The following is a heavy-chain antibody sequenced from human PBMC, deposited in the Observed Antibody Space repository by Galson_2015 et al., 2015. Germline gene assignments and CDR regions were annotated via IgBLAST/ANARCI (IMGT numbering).Heavy chain of an antibody. V-gene: IGHV1-2*02. Sequence: SVKVACKASGYTFTGFYVHWVRQAPGQGLECMGWSNPNNGDTKYTQKFQGRFTTTRDTSLSTAYMDFSRLTSDDTALYYCAPATGNRFSSGCALDIWGQGTLVTVTS. D-gene: IGHD1-26*01. CDR2: SNPNNGDT. CDR3: APATGNRFSSGCALDI. CDR1: GYTFTGFY. J-gene: IGHJ4*02.